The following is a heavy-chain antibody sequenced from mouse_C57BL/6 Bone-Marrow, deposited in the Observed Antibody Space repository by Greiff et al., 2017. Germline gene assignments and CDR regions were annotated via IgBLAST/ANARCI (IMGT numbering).Heavy chain of an antibody. CDR1: GFTFSSYA. D-gene: IGHD2-4*01. CDR2: ISDGGSYT. J-gene: IGHJ3*01. V-gene: IGHV5-4*01. Sequence: EVQRVESGGGLVKPGGSLKLSCAASGFTFSSYAMSWVRQTPEKRLEWVATISDGGSYTYYPDNVKGRFTISRDNAKNNLYLQMSHLKSEDTAMYYCARAYDFGFAYWGQGTLVTVSA. CDR3: ARAYDFGFAY.